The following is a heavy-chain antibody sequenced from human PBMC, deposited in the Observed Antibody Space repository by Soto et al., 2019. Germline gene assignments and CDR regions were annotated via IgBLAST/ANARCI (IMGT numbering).Heavy chain of an antibody. CDR3: ARPLVAPVAGPYYYGMDV. CDR1: GFTFNTYG. J-gene: IGHJ6*02. V-gene: IGHV3-33*01. Sequence: GGSLRLSCAASGFTFNTYGFNWVRQAPGKGLEWVAVIWYDGNTKYYADSVKGRFTISRDNLKNTLYLQMNSLTAEDTAVYYCARPLVAPVAGPYYYGMDVWGQGTTVTV. CDR2: IWYDGNTK. D-gene: IGHD6-19*01.